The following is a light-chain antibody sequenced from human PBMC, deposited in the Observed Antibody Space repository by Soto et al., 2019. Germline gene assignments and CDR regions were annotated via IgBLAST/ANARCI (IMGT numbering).Light chain of an antibody. V-gene: IGLV2-14*01. J-gene: IGLJ1*01. CDR2: EVS. CDR3: SLFTTTSTLV. Sequence: QSVLTQPAAVSGSPGQSITISCTGTISDIGLYNYVSWYQQHPGKAPKLVIYEVSNRPSGVSDRFYGSKSDNTASLTISGLQAEDEANYYCSLFTTTSTLVFGAGTKVTVL. CDR1: ISDIGLYNY.